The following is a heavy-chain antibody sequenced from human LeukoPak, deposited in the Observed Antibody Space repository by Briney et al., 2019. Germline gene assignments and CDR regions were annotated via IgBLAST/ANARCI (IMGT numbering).Heavy chain of an antibody. CDR1: GFTFSSYS. J-gene: IGHJ4*02. V-gene: IGHV3-48*04. CDR3: ARDLCWGCFDD. Sequence: GGSLRLSCAASGFTFSSYSMNWVRQAPGKGLEWLAHISNSGDTIHYATSVEDRFTISRDNAKNSVYLQMNSLRVDDTAVYYCARDLCWGCFDDWGQGNLVTVSS. CDR2: ISNSGDTI. D-gene: IGHD3-10*02.